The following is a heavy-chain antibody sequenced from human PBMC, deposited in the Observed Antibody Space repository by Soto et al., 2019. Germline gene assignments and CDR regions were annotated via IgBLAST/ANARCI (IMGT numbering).Heavy chain of an antibody. J-gene: IGHJ6*02. CDR2: ISAYNGNT. V-gene: IGHV1-18*04. Sequence: QVQLVQSGAEVKKPGASVKVSCKASGYTFTSYGISWVRQAPGQGLEWMGWISAYNGNTNYAQKLQGRVTMTTDTSTSTAYMELRSLRSDDTAVYYCARDTMVRGVHYYYGIDVWGQGTTVTVSS. CDR3: ARDTMVRGVHYYYGIDV. D-gene: IGHD3-10*01. CDR1: GYTFTSYG.